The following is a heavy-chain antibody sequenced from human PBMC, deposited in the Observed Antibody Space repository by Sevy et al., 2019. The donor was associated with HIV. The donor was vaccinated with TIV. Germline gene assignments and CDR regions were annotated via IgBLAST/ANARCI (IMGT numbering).Heavy chain of an antibody. Sequence: SETRSLTGNVSAGSTGSSSYYWGWIRQHPGRGLEWIGSIYYSGSTYYHPSLKSRVTISVDRSKNQFSLKLSSVTAADTAVYYCASLPAVAGTQRDYWGQGTLVTVSS. D-gene: IGHD6-19*01. CDR2: IYYSGST. CDR1: AGSTGSSSYY. CDR3: ASLPAVAGTQRDY. J-gene: IGHJ4*02. V-gene: IGHV4-39*01.